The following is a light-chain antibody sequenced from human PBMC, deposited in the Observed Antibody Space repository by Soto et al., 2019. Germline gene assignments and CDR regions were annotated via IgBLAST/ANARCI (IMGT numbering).Light chain of an antibody. Sequence: DIMLTQSPATLSVAPGERATLSCRASHSVNTNLAWYQQSPGQAPRLLIYDASTRATGIPARFSGSGSGPDFTLTISSLQSGDFAVYYCLQYSNWPRAFVQGTQVEIK. V-gene: IGKV3-15*01. CDR2: DAS. J-gene: IGKJ1*01. CDR1: HSVNTN. CDR3: LQYSNWPRA.